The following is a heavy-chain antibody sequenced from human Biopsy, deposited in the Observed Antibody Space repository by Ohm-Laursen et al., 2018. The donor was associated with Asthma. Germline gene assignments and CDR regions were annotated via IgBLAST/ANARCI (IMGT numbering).Heavy chain of an antibody. D-gene: IGHD5-12*01. CDR2: LIPVLGTP. Sequence: GASVTVSCKASGDSFSNYALSWVRQAPVQGLEWMGGLIPVLGTPDHAQMFEGRVTITADESTSTAYMELSSLSSEDTAVYYCARGYSGSDRIVYYYSGLEVWGQGTTVTVSS. J-gene: IGHJ6*02. CDR3: ARGYSGSDRIVYYYSGLEV. V-gene: IGHV1-69*13. CDR1: GDSFSNYA.